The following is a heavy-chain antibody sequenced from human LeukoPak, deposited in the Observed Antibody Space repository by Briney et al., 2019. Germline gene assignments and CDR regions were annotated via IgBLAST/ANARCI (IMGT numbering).Heavy chain of an antibody. CDR3: ARDVLPGSSWYYFDY. J-gene: IGHJ4*02. V-gene: IGHV3-33*01. CDR2: IWYDGSNK. Sequence: GGSLRLSCAASGFTFSSYGMHWVRQAPGKGLEWVAVIWYDGSNKYYADSVKGRFTISRDNSKNTLYLQMNSLRAEDTAVYYCARDVLPGSSWYYFDYWGQGTLVTVSS. CDR1: GFTFSSYG. D-gene: IGHD6-13*01.